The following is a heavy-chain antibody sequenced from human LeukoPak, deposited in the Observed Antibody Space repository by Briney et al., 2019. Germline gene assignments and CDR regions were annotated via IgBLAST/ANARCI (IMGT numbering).Heavy chain of an antibody. CDR2: IKQDGSEK. CDR3: AKGGGIAAPGGDFDY. J-gene: IGHJ4*02. CDR1: GFTFSSYW. Sequence: PGGSLRLSCAASGFTFSSYWMSWVRQAPGKGLEWVANIKQDGSEKYYVDSVKGRFTISRDNAKNSLYLQMNSLRAEDTAVYYCAKGGGIAAPGGDFDYWGQGTLVTVSS. V-gene: IGHV3-7*01. D-gene: IGHD6-13*01.